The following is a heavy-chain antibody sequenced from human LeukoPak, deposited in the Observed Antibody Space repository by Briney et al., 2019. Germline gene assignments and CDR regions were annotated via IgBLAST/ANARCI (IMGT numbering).Heavy chain of an antibody. CDR2: ISGSSSTI. Sequence: GGSLRLSCAASGFTFSTSSMNWVRQAPGKGLGWVSYISGSSSTIYYADSVKGRFTISRDNAKNSLYLQMNSLRDEDTAVYYCARDYYGCFDYWGQGILVTVSS. CDR3: ARDYYGCFDY. CDR1: GFTFSTSS. D-gene: IGHD3-10*01. J-gene: IGHJ4*02. V-gene: IGHV3-48*02.